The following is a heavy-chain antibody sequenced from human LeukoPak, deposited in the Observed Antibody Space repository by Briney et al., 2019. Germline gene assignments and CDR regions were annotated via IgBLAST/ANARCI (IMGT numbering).Heavy chain of an antibody. Sequence: ASVKVSCKASGYTFTNYAMNWVRQAPGQGLEWMGWINTNTGNPTYAQGFTGRFVLSLDTSVSTTYLQISSLKAEDTAVYYCARVGGSYVDAFDIWGHGTKVTVSS. J-gene: IGHJ3*02. CDR2: INTNTGNP. D-gene: IGHD1-26*01. CDR1: GYTFTNYA. V-gene: IGHV7-4-1*02. CDR3: ARVGGSYVDAFDI.